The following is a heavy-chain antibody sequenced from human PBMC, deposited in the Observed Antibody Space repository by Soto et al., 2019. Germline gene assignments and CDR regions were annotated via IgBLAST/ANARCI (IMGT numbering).Heavy chain of an antibody. Sequence: GESLKISFKGSGYSFNNNWIDWVLQMSGKGLEWMAIIYPGDSAIRYSPYFQGQVTFSADKSINTAYLQWSSLKASDTAMYYCARPIVGGSTYYFDYWGQGTLVTVS. J-gene: IGHJ4*02. CDR1: GYSFNNNW. D-gene: IGHD1-26*01. V-gene: IGHV5-51*01. CDR2: IYPGDSAI. CDR3: ARPIVGGSTYYFDY.